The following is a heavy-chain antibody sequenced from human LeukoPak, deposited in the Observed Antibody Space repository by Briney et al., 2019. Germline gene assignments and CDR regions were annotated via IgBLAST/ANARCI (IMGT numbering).Heavy chain of an antibody. CDR3: AGGNAMDV. CDR1: GFPFSNSW. CDR2: IKKDGSGI. V-gene: IGHV3-7*03. Sequence: GGSLRLSCVVSGFPFSNSWMYWVRQAPGKGLEGVANIKKDGSGISYVDSVKGRFIISRDNTRNSLYLQMSSLTVEDTAVHFCAGGNAMDVWGKGTAVTVSS. J-gene: IGHJ6*04.